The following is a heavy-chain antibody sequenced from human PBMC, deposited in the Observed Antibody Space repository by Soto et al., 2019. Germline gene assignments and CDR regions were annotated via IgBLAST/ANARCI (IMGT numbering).Heavy chain of an antibody. CDR3: AKVSSRYGMDV. Sequence: GGSLRLSCAASGFTFSSYGMHWVRQAPGKGLEWVAVISYDGSNKYYADSVKGRFTISRDNSKNTLYLQMNSLRAEDTAVYYCAKVSSRYGMDVWGQGTTVTVSS. CDR2: ISYDGSNK. V-gene: IGHV3-30*18. CDR1: GFTFSSYG. J-gene: IGHJ6*02. D-gene: IGHD6-13*01.